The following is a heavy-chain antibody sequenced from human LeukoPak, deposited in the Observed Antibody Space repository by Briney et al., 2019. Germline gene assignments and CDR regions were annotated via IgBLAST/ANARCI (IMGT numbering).Heavy chain of an antibody. CDR3: AREQYCSSTSCYHY. Sequence: ASVKVPCKASGYTFTGYYMHWVRQAPGQGLEWMGWINPNSGGTNYAQKFQGRVTMTRDTSISTAYMELSRLRSDDTAVYYCAREQYCSSTSCYHYWGQGTLVTVSS. D-gene: IGHD2-2*01. CDR1: GYTFTGYY. V-gene: IGHV1-2*02. CDR2: INPNSGGT. J-gene: IGHJ4*02.